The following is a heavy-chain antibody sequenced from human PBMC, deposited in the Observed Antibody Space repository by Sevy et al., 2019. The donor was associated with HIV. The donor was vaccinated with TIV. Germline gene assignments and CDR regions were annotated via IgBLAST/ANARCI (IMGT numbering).Heavy chain of an antibody. CDR1: GYTFTGYY. J-gene: IGHJ4*02. CDR2: INPNSGGT. CDR3: ARERVYCSGGSCYWRRFDY. Sequence: ASVKVSCKASGYTFTGYYMHWVRQAPGQGLEWMGWINPNSGGTNYAQKFQGRVTMTRDTSISTAYMELSRLRSDDTAVYYCARERVYCSGGSCYWRRFDYWGQRTLVTVSS. V-gene: IGHV1-2*02. D-gene: IGHD2-15*01.